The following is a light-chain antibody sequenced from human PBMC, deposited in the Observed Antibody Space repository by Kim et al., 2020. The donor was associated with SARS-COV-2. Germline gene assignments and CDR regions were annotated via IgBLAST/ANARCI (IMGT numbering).Light chain of an antibody. J-gene: IGLJ3*02. Sequence: GQSVTISCTGTSSDVGGYNYVSWYVQQPGNAPKLMFYDVNKRPSEVPDRFSGSKSGNTASLTISGLQAEDEADYYCCSYAGTYTWVFGGGTQLTVL. CDR3: CSYAGTYTWV. V-gene: IGLV2-11*01. CDR1: SSDVGGYNY. CDR2: DVN.